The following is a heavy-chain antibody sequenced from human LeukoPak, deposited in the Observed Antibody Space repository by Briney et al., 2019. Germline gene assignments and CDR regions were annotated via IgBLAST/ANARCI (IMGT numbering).Heavy chain of an antibody. CDR1: GFTFDDHA. D-gene: IGHD6-13*01. J-gene: IGHJ4*02. Sequence: GGSLRLSCAASGFTFDDHAMHWVRQAPGKGLEWVSGISWNSGSIGYADSVKGRFTISRDNAKNSLYLQMNSLRAEDTALYYCAKDIFTGIAAAGAIDYWGQGTLVTVSS. V-gene: IGHV3-9*01. CDR2: ISWNSGSI. CDR3: AKDIFTGIAAAGAIDY.